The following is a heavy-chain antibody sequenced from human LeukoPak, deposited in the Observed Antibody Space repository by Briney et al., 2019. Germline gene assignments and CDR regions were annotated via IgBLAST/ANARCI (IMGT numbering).Heavy chain of an antibody. Sequence: NPSETLSLTCTVSGGSISSYHWSWIRQPPGKGLEWIGYIYYSGSTNYNPSLKSRVTISVDTSKNQFSLKLSSVTAAGTAVYYCARDSSSWYGDAFDIWGQGTMVTVSS. CDR1: GGSISSYH. J-gene: IGHJ3*02. V-gene: IGHV4-59*01. CDR2: IYYSGST. CDR3: ARDSSSWYGDAFDI. D-gene: IGHD6-13*01.